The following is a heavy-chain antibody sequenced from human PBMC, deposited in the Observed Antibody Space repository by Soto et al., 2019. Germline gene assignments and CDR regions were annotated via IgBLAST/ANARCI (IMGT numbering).Heavy chain of an antibody. J-gene: IGHJ6*02. V-gene: IGHV3-30*18. D-gene: IGHD3-22*01. CDR1: GFTFSSYG. Sequence: QVQLMESGGSVLQPWRALRLSCAASGFTFSSYGMHWVRQAPGKGLEWVTIISNDGSIQYYGDSVKGRFTVSRDNSKNTLFLEMNSLTAEDTATYYCAKDRRDSSGTCSRCFGMDVWGQGTTVTVSS. CDR3: AKDRRDSSGTCSRCFGMDV. CDR2: ISNDGSIQ.